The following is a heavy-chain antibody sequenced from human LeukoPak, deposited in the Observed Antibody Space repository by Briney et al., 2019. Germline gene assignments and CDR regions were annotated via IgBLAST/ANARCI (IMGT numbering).Heavy chain of an antibody. CDR3: ARADDCVRFDP. CDR2: INHSGST. J-gene: IGHJ5*02. V-gene: IGHV4-34*01. CDR1: GGSFSGYY. D-gene: IGHD2-21*02. Sequence: PSETLSLTCAVYGGSFSGYYWSWIRQPPGKGLEWIGEINHSGSTNYNPSLKSRVTISVDTSKNQFSLKLSSVTAADTAVYYCARADDCVRFDPWGQGTLVTVSS.